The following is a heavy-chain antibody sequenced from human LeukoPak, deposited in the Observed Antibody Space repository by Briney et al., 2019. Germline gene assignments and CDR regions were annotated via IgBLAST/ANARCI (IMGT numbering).Heavy chain of an antibody. J-gene: IGHJ4*02. Sequence: GGSLRLSCTASGFTFGDYAVSWFRQAPGKGLEWVGFIRSKAYGGTTEYAASVKGRFTISRDDSKSIAYLQMNSLKTEDTAVYYCTRDRAPHGGPFDYWGQGTLVTVSS. CDR2: IRSKAYGGTT. CDR1: GFTFGDYA. CDR3: TRDRAPHGGPFDY. V-gene: IGHV3-49*03. D-gene: IGHD3-10*01.